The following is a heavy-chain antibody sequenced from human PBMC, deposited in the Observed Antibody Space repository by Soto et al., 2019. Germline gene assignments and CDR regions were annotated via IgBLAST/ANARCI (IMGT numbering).Heavy chain of an antibody. Sequence: GXSVKVSCKASGCTFTSYGISWVRQAPGQGLEWMGWISAYNGNTNYAQKLQGRVTMTTDTSTSTAYMELRSRRSDDTAVYYCARDRSGSYFGYWGQADLITVSS. V-gene: IGHV1-18*01. CDR2: ISAYNGNT. CDR1: GCTFTSYG. D-gene: IGHD1-26*01. J-gene: IGHJ4*02. CDR3: ARDRSGSYFGY.